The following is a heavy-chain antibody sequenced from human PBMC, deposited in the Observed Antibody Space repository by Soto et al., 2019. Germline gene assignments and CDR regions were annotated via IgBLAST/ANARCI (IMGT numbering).Heavy chain of an antibody. CDR3: ARGREYGGNSDAFDI. CDR1: GGTFSTSS. V-gene: IGHV1-69*14. D-gene: IGHD4-17*01. Sequence: QVHLVQSGAEVKKPGSSVKVSCKASGGTFSTSSINWLRQAPGQRPEWMGNILPVFGTADYAQKFRDRVTIDADKSTNSAYMELRSLFSEDAAVYYCARGREYGGNSDAFDIWGQGTVGTVSS. CDR2: ILPVFGTA. J-gene: IGHJ3*02.